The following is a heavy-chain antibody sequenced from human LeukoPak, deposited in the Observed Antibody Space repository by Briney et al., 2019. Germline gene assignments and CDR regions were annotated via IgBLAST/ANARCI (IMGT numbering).Heavy chain of an antibody. CDR1: GFTFSSYG. V-gene: IGHV3-33*06. CDR3: AKVGYGDYYFDY. CDR2: IWYDGSNK. D-gene: IGHD4-17*01. Sequence: PGRSLRLFCAASGFTFSSYGMHWVRQAPGKGLEWVAVIWYDGSNKYYADSAKGRFTISRDNSKNTLYLQMNSLRAEDTAVYYCAKVGYGDYYFDYWGQGTLVTVSS. J-gene: IGHJ4*02.